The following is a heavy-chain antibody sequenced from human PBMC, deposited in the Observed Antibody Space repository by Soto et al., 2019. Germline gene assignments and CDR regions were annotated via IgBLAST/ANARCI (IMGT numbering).Heavy chain of an antibody. Sequence: QLQVQESGPGLVKASETLSLTCSVSGGSISSDTYYWVWVRQPPGKGLEWIGSIKYNGHTYYNPSRKSRVSMSVDTSKNQFSLHLTSVTAADTAVYSCARQRALYGEWAFDIWGQGTRVTVSS. CDR1: GGSISSDTYY. CDR3: ARQRALYGEWAFDI. CDR2: IKYNGHT. D-gene: IGHD3-10*02. V-gene: IGHV4-39*01. J-gene: IGHJ3*02.